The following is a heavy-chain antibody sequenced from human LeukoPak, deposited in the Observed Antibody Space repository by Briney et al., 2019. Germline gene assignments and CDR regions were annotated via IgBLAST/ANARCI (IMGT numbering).Heavy chain of an antibody. CDR1: GGSMSSFY. CDR2: VYYSGST. Sequence: SGTLSLTCTVSGGSMSSFYWNWIRQPPGKGLEWIGYVYYSGSTSYNPSLKSRVTISIDTSRNQFSLKLSSVTAADTAVYYCARAAITISYGMDVWGQGTTVTVSS. CDR3: ARAAITISYGMDV. J-gene: IGHJ6*02. D-gene: IGHD3-3*02. V-gene: IGHV4-59*01.